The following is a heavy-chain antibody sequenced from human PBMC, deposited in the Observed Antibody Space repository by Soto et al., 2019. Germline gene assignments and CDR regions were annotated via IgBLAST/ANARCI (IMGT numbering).Heavy chain of an antibody. J-gene: IGHJ6*02. Sequence: QVQLVQSGAEVKKPGSSVKVSCKASGGTFSSYAISWVRQAPGQGLEWMGGIIPIFGTANYAQKFQGRVTITADASTSTAYMELSSLRSEDTAVYYCARLSYCSSASCYANNYYYYYGMDVWGQGTTVTVSS. CDR2: IIPIFGTA. D-gene: IGHD2-2*01. CDR3: ARLSYCSSASCYANNYYYYYGMDV. V-gene: IGHV1-69*01. CDR1: GGTFSSYA.